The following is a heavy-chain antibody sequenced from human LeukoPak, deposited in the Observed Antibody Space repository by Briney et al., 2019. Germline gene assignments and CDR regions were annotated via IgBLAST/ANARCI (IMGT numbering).Heavy chain of an antibody. CDR1: GGSISSSSYY. Sequence: PSETLSLTCTVSGGSISSSSYYWGWIRQPPGKGLEWIGSIYYSGSTYYNPSLKSRVTISVDTSKNQFSLKLSSVTAADTAVYYYARHHVYYDILTGLDWFDPWGQGTLVTVSS. J-gene: IGHJ5*02. CDR2: IYYSGST. V-gene: IGHV4-39*01. D-gene: IGHD3-9*01. CDR3: ARHHVYYDILTGLDWFDP.